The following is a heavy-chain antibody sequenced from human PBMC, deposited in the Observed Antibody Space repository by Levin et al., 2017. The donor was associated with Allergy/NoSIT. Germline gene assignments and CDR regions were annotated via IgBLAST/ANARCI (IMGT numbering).Heavy chain of an antibody. CDR1: GGSINNNYY. CDR2: IYYSGNT. J-gene: IGHJ3*02. V-gene: IGHV4-59*01. CDR3: ARGRIPVALFDI. Sequence: SETLSLTCTVSGGSINNNYYWTWVQQPPGKRLEWIGYIYYSGNTNYNPSLKSRVTMSLDTSKNVFSLKLNSVTAADTAVYYCARGRIPVALFDIWGQGTMVTVSS. D-gene: IGHD6-19*01.